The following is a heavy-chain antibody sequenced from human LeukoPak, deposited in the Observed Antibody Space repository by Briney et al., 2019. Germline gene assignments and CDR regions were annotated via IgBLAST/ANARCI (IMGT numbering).Heavy chain of an antibody. CDR1: GFSFSMAW. CDR3: AREVPGGATALDL. V-gene: IGHV3-7*04. CDR2: IKEDGSGK. D-gene: IGHD1-26*01. J-gene: IGHJ5*02. Sequence: PGGSLRLSCVASGFSFSMAWMSWVRQAPGKGLEWVANIKEDGSGKNYVGSVKGRFTISRDNAKNSLYLQMNSLRPEDRAVYYCAREVPGGATALDLWGQGTLVTVSS.